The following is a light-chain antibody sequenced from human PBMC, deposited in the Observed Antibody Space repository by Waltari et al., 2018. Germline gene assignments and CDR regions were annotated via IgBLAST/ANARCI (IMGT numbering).Light chain of an antibody. CDR1: SSDIGSYNY. CDR3: SSYMDTTALEL. V-gene: IGLV2-14*03. J-gene: IGLJ2*01. Sequence: QSALTQPASVSGSPGQSITISCTGTSSDIGSYNYVPWYQQHPGKAPKLIIFDVTNRPSGVSNRFSGSKSGNTASLIISGLQGEDEADYYCSSYMDTTALELFGGGTSLTVL. CDR2: DVT.